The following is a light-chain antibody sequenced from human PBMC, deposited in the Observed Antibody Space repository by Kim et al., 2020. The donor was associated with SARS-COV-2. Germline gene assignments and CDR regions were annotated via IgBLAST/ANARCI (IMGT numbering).Light chain of an antibody. CDR1: SGHSSYA. CDR3: QTWGTGIWV. V-gene: IGLV4-69*01. Sequence: APVKPTCALSSGHSSYAIAWHQQQPEKGHRYLMKLNSDCSHRKGDGIPDRFSGSSSGAERYLTISSRQSEDEADYYCQTWGTGIWVFGGGTQLTVL. CDR2: LNSDCSH. J-gene: IGLJ3*02.